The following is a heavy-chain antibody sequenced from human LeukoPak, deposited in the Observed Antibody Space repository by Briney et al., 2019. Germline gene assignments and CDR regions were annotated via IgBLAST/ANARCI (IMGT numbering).Heavy chain of an antibody. CDR2: ISYDGSNK. CDR1: GFXFSSYG. Sequence: PGGSLRLSCAASGFXFSSYGIHWVRQAPGKGLEWVAVISYDGSNKYYADSVKGRFTISRDNSKNTLYLQMNSLRAEDTAVYYCAKDVAHYGSGLFDYWGQGTLVTVSS. V-gene: IGHV3-30*18. CDR3: AKDVAHYGSGLFDY. D-gene: IGHD3-10*01. J-gene: IGHJ4*02.